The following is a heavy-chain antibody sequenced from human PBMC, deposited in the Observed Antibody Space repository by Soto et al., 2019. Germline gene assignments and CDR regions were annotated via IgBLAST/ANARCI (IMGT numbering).Heavy chain of an antibody. CDR1: GGTFSSYA. V-gene: IGHV1-69*12. CDR2: IIPIFGTA. Sequence: QVQLVQSGAEVKKPGSSVKVSCKASGGTFSSYAISWVRQAPGQGLEWMGGIIPIFGTANYAQKFQGRVTITADESTSTAYMELSSLRSEDTAVYYCVRVGCSGGSCFDGMDVWGQGTTVTVSS. J-gene: IGHJ6*02. D-gene: IGHD2-15*01. CDR3: VRVGCSGGSCFDGMDV.